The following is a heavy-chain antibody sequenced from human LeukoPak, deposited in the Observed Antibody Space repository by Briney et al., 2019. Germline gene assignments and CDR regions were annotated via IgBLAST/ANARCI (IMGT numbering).Heavy chain of an antibody. V-gene: IGHV3-7*01. Sequence: GGSLRLSCAASGFRFNTYWMSWVRQAPGRGLEWVANIKQDGNEKYYADSVKGRFTISRDNAKNSLYLQMNSLRAEDTAVYYCAELGITMIGGVWGKGTTVTISS. CDR1: GFRFNTYW. CDR3: AELGITMIGGV. D-gene: IGHD3-10*02. J-gene: IGHJ6*04. CDR2: IKQDGNEK.